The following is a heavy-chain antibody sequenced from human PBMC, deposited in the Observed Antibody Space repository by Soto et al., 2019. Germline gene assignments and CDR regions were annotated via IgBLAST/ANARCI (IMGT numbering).Heavy chain of an antibody. V-gene: IGHV3-30*02. Sequence: EGSVGVSCEAAGFTFSGFGMHWVRQAPGKGLEWVAFIWYDGSSQYYGDSVKGRFTTSRDNSKKTLHLEMNNLRSEDTATYYCAKGVIGLMFGKDVWGPGTTLTVS. CDR1: GFTFSGFG. J-gene: IGHJ6*02. CDR2: IWYDGSSQ. CDR3: AKGVIGLMFGKDV. D-gene: IGHD2-21*01.